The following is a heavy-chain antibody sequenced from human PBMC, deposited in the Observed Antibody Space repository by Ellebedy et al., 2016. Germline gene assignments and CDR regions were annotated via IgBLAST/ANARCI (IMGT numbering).Heavy chain of an antibody. CDR1: GGSISSGAYS. V-gene: IGHV4-30-2*01. CDR3: ARSHDYGDKGWFDP. CDR2: IYQSGRT. D-gene: IGHD4-17*01. Sequence: SETLSLXXAVSGGSISSGAYSWSWIRQPPGKGLEWVGCIYQSGRTYYHPSLESRVTVSVDTSKNQFSLKLNSVTAADTAVYYCARSHDYGDKGWFDPWGQGTLVTVSS. J-gene: IGHJ5*02.